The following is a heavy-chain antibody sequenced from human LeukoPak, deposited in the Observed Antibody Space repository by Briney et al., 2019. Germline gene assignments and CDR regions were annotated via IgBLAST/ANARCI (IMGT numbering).Heavy chain of an antibody. J-gene: IGHJ4*02. CDR1: GYTFTRYY. CDR2: ISAYNGNT. D-gene: IGHD3-9*01. V-gene: IGHV1-18*04. Sequence: ASVKVSCKASGYTFTRYYMHWVRQAPGQGLEWMGWISAYNGNTNYAQKLQGRVTMTTDTSTSTAYMELRSLRSDDTAVYYCARYYDIVPFDYWGQGTLVTVSS. CDR3: ARYYDIVPFDY.